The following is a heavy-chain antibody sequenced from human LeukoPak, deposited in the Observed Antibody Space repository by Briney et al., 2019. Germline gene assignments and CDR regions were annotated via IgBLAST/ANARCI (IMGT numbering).Heavy chain of an antibody. J-gene: IGHJ4*02. D-gene: IGHD3-22*01. CDR3: VRDDYYDSSGYYSYYFDY. Sequence: GRSLRLSCAGTGFTFSSYGMHWVRQAPGKGLEWVAVIWYDGSNKYYADSVKGRFTISRDNSKNTLYLQMDSLRAEGMAVYYCVRDDYYDSSGYYSYYFDYWGQGTLVTVSS. CDR1: GFTFSSYG. V-gene: IGHV3-33*01. CDR2: IWYDGSNK.